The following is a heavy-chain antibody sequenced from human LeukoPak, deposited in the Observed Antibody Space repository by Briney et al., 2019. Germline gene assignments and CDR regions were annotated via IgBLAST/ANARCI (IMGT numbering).Heavy chain of an antibody. Sequence: SETLSLTCTVSGGSISSYYWSWIRQPPGKGLEWIGYIYYSGSTNYNPSLKSRVTISIDTSKNQFSLKLSSVTAADTAVYYCARDRVRGNANPYFDYWGQGTLVTVSS. CDR2: IYYSGST. CDR1: GGSISSYY. J-gene: IGHJ4*02. CDR3: ARDRVRGNANPYFDY. V-gene: IGHV4-59*01. D-gene: IGHD1-1*01.